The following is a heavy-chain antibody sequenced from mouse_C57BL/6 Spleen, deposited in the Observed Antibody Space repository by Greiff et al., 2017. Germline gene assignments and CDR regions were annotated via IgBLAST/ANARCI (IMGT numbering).Heavy chain of an antibody. Sequence: VHLVESGPGLVQPSQSLSITCTVSGFSLTSYGVHWVRQSPGKGLEWLGVIWSGGSTDYNAAFISRLSISKDNSKSQVFLKMNSLQADDTAIYYCARNSGANWDYFDYWGQGTTLTVSS. J-gene: IGHJ2*01. D-gene: IGHD4-1*01. CDR1: GFSLTSYG. CDR2: IWSGGST. CDR3: ARNSGANWDYFDY. V-gene: IGHV2-2*01.